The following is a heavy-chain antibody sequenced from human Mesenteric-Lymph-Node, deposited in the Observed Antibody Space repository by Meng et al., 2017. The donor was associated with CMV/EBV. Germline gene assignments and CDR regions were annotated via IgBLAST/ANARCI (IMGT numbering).Heavy chain of an antibody. V-gene: IGHV3-53*01. CDR3: AREARDPDSGYVPGYIDY. CDR2: IYSSGTT. J-gene: IGHJ4*02. Sequence: GGSLRLSCAASGFTVSSSYMSWVRQAPGKGLEWVSVIYSSGTTYYADSVKGRFTISRDNSKNTLYLQMNSLRVEDTAVYFCAREARDPDSGYVPGYIDYWGQGALVTVSS. D-gene: IGHD5-12*01. CDR1: GFTVSSSY.